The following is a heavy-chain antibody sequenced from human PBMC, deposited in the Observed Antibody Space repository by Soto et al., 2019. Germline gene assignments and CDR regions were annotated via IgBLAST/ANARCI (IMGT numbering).Heavy chain of an antibody. Sequence: VVFMRLSCEASGVTLSGSAIHWVRQASGKGLEWVGRIRSKAFNYATADAASVKGRFTISRDDSKNTAYLQMTSLKTEETAVYYCTRLDISGNYYDYWGQGTLVTVSS. CDR2: IRSKAFNYAT. D-gene: IGHD3-22*01. V-gene: IGHV3-73*01. J-gene: IGHJ4*02. CDR1: GVTLSGSA. CDR3: TRLDISGNYYDY.